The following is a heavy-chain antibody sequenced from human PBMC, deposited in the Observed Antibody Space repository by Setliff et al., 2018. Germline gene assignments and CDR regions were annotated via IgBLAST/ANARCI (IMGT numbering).Heavy chain of an antibody. CDR3: ARLVDFWSGYYTDLGDY. D-gene: IGHD3-3*01. V-gene: IGHV4-39*01. CDR2: IYYSGST. Sequence: KTSETLSLTCTVSGGSISSSSYYWGWIRQPPGKGLEWIGSIYYSGSTYYNPSLKSRVTISVDTSKNQFSLKLSSVTAADTAVYYCARLVDFWSGYYTDLGDYWGQGTLVTVSS. CDR1: GGSISSSSYY. J-gene: IGHJ4*02.